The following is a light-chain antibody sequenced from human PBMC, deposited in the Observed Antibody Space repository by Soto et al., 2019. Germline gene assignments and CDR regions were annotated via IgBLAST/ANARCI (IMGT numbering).Light chain of an antibody. V-gene: IGKV3-11*01. Sequence: EIVLTQSPANLSLSPGERATLSCRASQSVSSYLAWYQQKPGQAPRLLIFDTSNRATGIPARFSGSGSGTDFTLTISSLEPEDFAVYYCQQRAKWPPLTLGGGTKVEIK. CDR3: QQRAKWPPLT. CDR1: QSVSSY. J-gene: IGKJ4*01. CDR2: DTS.